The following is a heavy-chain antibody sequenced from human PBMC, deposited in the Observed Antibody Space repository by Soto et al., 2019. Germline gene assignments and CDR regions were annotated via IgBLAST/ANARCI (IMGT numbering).Heavy chain of an antibody. V-gene: IGHV1-69*12. J-gene: IGHJ2*01. Sequence: QVQLVQSGAEVKKPGSSVKVSCKASGGTFSSYAISWVRQAPGQGLEWMGGIIPIFGTANYAQKFQGRVTITADESTSTAYMELSSLRPEDTAVYYCAGGLSWGDSWYFDLWGRGTLVTVSS. CDR3: AGGLSWGDSWYFDL. CDR1: GGTFSSYA. D-gene: IGHD3-16*01. CDR2: IIPIFGTA.